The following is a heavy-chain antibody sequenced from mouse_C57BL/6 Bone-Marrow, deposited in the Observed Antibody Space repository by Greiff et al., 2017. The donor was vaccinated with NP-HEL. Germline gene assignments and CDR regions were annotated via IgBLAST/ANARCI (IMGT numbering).Heavy chain of an antibody. Sequence: EVQLQQSVAELVRPGASVTLSCTASGFNIKNTYMHWVKQRPEQGLEWIGRIDPANGNTKYAPKFQGKATITADTSSNTAYLQLSSLTSEDTAIYYCARGYYYGSSWGYAMDYWGQGTSVTVSS. CDR1: GFNIKNTY. V-gene: IGHV14-3*01. J-gene: IGHJ4*01. CDR2: IDPANGNT. CDR3: ARGYYYGSSWGYAMDY. D-gene: IGHD1-1*01.